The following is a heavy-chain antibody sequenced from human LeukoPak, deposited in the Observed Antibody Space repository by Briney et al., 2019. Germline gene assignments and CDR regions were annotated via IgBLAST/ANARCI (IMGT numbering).Heavy chain of an antibody. CDR3: ARQLDTGRWTFDS. CDR1: GGSISSSDYW. D-gene: IGHD2-8*02. Sequence: SETLSLTCTVSGGSISSSDYWWGCIRQPPGKGLEWIGSIYYLGNSHYNPSLKSRVSMSVDTSKNQFSLKLTSVTASDTALYYCARQLDTGRWTFDSWGQGTLVTVSS. V-gene: IGHV4-39*01. CDR2: IYYLGNS. J-gene: IGHJ4*02.